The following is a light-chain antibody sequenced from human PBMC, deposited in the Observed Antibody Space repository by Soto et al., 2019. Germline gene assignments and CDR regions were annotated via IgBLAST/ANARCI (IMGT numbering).Light chain of an antibody. J-gene: IGLJ3*02. CDR3: QVWDSSFDHPV. CDR2: DDG. V-gene: IGLV3-21*02. Sequence: SYELTQPPSVSVAPGQTARITCGGNNIGTKSVHWYQQKPGQAPLLVIYDDGDRPSGIPERFSGSNSGNTATLTITRVEAGDEADYSCQVWDSSFDHPVFGGGTKLTVL. CDR1: NIGTKS.